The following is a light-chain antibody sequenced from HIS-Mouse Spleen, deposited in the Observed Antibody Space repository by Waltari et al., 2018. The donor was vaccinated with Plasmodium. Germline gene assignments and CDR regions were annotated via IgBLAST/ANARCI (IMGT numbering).Light chain of an antibody. V-gene: IGKV1-6*01. Sequence: AINMTQSPPSLSASVADRLTITCRACQGIRNDLGWYQQKPGKAPKLLIYAASSLQSGVPSRFSGSGSGTDFTLTISSLQPEDFATYYCLQDYNYPYTFGQGTKLEIK. CDR2: AAS. J-gene: IGKJ2*01. CDR1: QGIRND. CDR3: LQDYNYPYT.